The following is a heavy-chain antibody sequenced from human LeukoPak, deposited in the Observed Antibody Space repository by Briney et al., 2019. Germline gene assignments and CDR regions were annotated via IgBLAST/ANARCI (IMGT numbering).Heavy chain of an antibody. CDR1: GGTFSSYA. CDR2: IIPIFGTA. Sequence: SVKVSCKASGGTFSSYAISWVRQAPGQGLEWMGRIIPIFGTANYAQKFQGRVTITTDESTSTAYMELSSLRSEGTAVYYCASTGTLGYCSSTSCFDDAFDIWGQGTMVTVSS. J-gene: IGHJ3*02. D-gene: IGHD2-2*01. V-gene: IGHV1-69*05. CDR3: ASTGTLGYCSSTSCFDDAFDI.